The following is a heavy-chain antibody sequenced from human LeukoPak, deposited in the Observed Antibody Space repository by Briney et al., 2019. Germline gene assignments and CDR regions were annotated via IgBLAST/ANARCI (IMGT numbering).Heavy chain of an antibody. J-gene: IGHJ4*02. D-gene: IGHD3-22*01. CDR1: GGSISSYY. CDR3: ARDQSRDSGYSD. V-gene: IGHV4-59*01. Sequence: PATLSPTCTVSGGSISSYYWSWIRQPPGKGLEWIGYIYYSGSTNYNPSLKSRVTISVDTSKNQFSLKLSSVTAADTAVYYCARDQSRDSGYSDWGQGTLVTVSS. CDR2: IYYSGST.